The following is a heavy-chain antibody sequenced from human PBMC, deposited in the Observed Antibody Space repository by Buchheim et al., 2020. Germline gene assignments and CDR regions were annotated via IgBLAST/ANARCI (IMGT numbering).Heavy chain of an antibody. D-gene: IGHD5-12*01. CDR3: AAMDIVAPYARYYYYGMDV. J-gene: IGHJ6*02. Sequence: QMQLVQSGPEVKKPGTSVKVSCKASGFTFTSSAVQWVRQARGQRLEWIGWIVVGSGNTNYAQKFQERVTITRDMSTSTAYMELSSLRSEDTAVYYCAAMDIVAPYARYYYYGMDVWGQGTT. V-gene: IGHV1-58*01. CDR2: IVVGSGNT. CDR1: GFTFTSSA.